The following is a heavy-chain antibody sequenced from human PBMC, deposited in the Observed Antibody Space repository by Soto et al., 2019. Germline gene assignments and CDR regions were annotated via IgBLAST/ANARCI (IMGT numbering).Heavy chain of an antibody. D-gene: IGHD2-15*01. CDR2: IYSGGST. V-gene: IGHV3-53*01. J-gene: IGHJ4*02. CDR3: ATGGRSGDGGSCYTY. CDR1: GFTVTSYH. Sequence: EVQLVESGGGLIQPGGSLRLSCAASGFTVTSYHMSWVRQAPGKGLEWVSIIYSGGSTYYAGSVKGRFTISRDNSKNTLYLKMNSLRADDTAVYSCATGGRSGDGGSCYTYWGEGTLVTGTS.